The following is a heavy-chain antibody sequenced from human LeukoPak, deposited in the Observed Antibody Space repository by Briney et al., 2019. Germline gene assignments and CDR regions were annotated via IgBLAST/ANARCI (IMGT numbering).Heavy chain of an antibody. J-gene: IGHJ4*02. CDR1: GFIFRNYW. Sequence: QSGGSLRLSCVASGFIFRNYWMSWVRQAPGKGLEWVANINHDGGDKNYVDSVKGRFTISRDNAKSTLYLQMNSLRAEDTAVYYCASGAQSDYWGQGTLVTVSS. D-gene: IGHD1-26*01. V-gene: IGHV3-7*02. CDR3: ASGAQSDY. CDR2: INHDGGDK.